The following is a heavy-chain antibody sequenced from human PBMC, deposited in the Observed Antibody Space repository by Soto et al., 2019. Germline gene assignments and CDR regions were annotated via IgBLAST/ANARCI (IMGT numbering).Heavy chain of an antibody. CDR1: GYTFTSYD. Sequence: ASVKGSCKASGYTFTSYDINWVRQATGQGLEWMGWMNPNSGNTGYSQKFQGRVTMTRDTSISTAYMELSSLRCEDTAVYYCARSDSSDYFDFWGQGTLVTVSS. V-gene: IGHV1-8*01. CDR2: MNPNSGNT. CDR3: ARSDSSDYFDF. J-gene: IGHJ4*02. D-gene: IGHD5-18*01.